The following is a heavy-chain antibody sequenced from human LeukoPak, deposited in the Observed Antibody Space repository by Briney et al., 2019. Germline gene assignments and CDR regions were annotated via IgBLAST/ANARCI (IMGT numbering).Heavy chain of an antibody. Sequence: GDSLRLSCAASGFTFTKYWMTWVRQAPGKGLEWVGNIKQDGSDKNYMDSVKGRFTISRDNAENTVYLQMNSLRTDDTAIYYCARDRFDYSLDYWGQGVLVTVSS. D-gene: IGHD2-15*01. V-gene: IGHV3-7*01. CDR3: ARDRFDYSLDY. CDR1: GFTFTKYW. CDR2: IKQDGSDK. J-gene: IGHJ4*02.